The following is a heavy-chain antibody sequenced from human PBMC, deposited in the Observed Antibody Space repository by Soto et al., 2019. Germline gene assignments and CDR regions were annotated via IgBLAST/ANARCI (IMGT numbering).Heavy chain of an antibody. CDR3: ARLGGLTSTSTYYYYGMDV. D-gene: IGHD2-2*01. V-gene: IGHV5-10-1*01. Sequence: PGESLKISCKGPGYSFTSYWISWVRQMPGKGLEWMGRIDPSDSYTNYSPSFQGHVTISADKSISTAYLQWSSLKASDTAMYYCARLGGLTSTSTYYYYGMDVRGQGPRVTVCS. J-gene: IGHJ6*01. CDR1: GYSFTSYW. CDR2: IDPSDSYT.